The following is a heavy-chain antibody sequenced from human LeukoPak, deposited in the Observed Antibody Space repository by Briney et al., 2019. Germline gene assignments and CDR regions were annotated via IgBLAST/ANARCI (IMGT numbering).Heavy chain of an antibody. V-gene: IGHV3-30-3*01. CDR2: ISYDGSNK. J-gene: IGHJ4*02. Sequence: PGGSLRLSCAASGFTFSSYAMHWVRQAPGKGLEWVAVISYDGSNKYYADSVKGRFTISRDNSKNTLYLQMNSLRAEDTAVHYCARVRTYTGIAVAGYYFDYWGQGTLVTVSS. D-gene: IGHD6-19*01. CDR1: GFTFSSYA. CDR3: ARVRTYTGIAVAGYYFDY.